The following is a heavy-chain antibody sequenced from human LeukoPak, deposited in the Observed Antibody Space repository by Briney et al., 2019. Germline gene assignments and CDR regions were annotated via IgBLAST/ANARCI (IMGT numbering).Heavy chain of an antibody. CDR1: VYSFTSYR. V-gene: IGHV5-51*01. Sequence: GESLKISCKDSVYSFTSYRIGWVRQMPGKGLEWMGIIYSGDYDTRYSLSFQGQVTMSADKYVSAAYLQWSSLKASDSAMYYCARLVDSSGYYPGYWGQGTLVTVSS. J-gene: IGHJ4*02. CDR3: ARLVDSSGYYPGY. CDR2: IYSGDYDT. D-gene: IGHD3-22*01.